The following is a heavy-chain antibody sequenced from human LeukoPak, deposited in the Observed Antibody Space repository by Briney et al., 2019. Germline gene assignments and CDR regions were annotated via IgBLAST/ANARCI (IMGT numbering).Heavy chain of an antibody. D-gene: IGHD1-26*01. CDR1: GFTFTNYW. CDR3: ARAVGATHIFDY. CDR2: LPPDELDI. J-gene: IGHJ4*02. Sequence: GGSLRLSCAASGFTFTNYWMHWVRQAPGMGLVWVSRLPPDELDIIYADSVKGRFTVSRDNAKNTVYLQMNSLRAEDTAVYYCARAVGATHIFDYWGQGTLVTVSS. V-gene: IGHV3-74*01.